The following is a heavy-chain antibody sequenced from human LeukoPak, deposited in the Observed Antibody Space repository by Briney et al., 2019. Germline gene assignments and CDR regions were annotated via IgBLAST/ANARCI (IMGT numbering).Heavy chain of an antibody. CDR2: MYYSGNT. CDR3: ARVDDYNCLDY. V-gene: IGHV4-59*01. CDR1: GGSISSYY. D-gene: IGHD5-24*01. Sequence: PSETLSLTCTVSGGSISSYYWSWIRQPPGKGLEWIGYMYYSGNTNYNPSLKSRVTISVDTSKNQFSLNLSTVTAADTAVYFCARVDDYNCLDYWGQGTLVTVSS. J-gene: IGHJ4*02.